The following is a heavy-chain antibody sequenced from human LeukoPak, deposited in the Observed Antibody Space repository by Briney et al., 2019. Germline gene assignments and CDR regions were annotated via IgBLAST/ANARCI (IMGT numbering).Heavy chain of an antibody. CDR2: IYYTGIT. V-gene: IGHV4-59*01. CDR3: ARDAVYSSGWYDY. CDR1: GGSIGNYY. J-gene: IGHJ4*02. Sequence: SETLPLTCTVSGGSIGNYYWSWIRQPPGKGLEWIGYIYYTGITKYNSSLKSRVTISVDTTKNQFSLKLSSVTAADTAVYYCARDAVYSSGWYDYWGQGTLVTVSS. D-gene: IGHD6-19*01.